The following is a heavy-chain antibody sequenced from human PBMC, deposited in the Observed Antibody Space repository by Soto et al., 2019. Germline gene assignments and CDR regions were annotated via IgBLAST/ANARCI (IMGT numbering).Heavy chain of an antibody. J-gene: IGHJ4*02. CDR3: AKGGRQWLVTSDFNY. CDR2: VSHDGRNT. V-gene: IGHV3-30*18. D-gene: IGHD6-19*01. Sequence: GGSLRLSCAASGFTFSDYAMHWVRQAPGKGLERVAVVSHDGRNTHYADSVKGQFTISRDSSKNTVSLEMTSLRAEDTAVYYCAKGGRQWLVTSDFNYWGQGALVTVSS. CDR1: GFTFSDYA.